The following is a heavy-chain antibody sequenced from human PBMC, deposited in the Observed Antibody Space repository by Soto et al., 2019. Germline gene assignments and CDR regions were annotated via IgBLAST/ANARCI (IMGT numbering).Heavy chain of an antibody. V-gene: IGHV3-21*01. J-gene: IGHJ6*02. CDR1: GFIFSSYY. D-gene: IGHD6-25*01. Sequence: GGSLRLSCVGPGFIFSSYYMNWVRQAPGKGLEWVSSISGGSAYIYYADSVKGRFTISRDNAKNSLYLEMNSPRVEDTAVYYCVRVWRLVGRYGMDVWGQGTTVTVSS. CDR3: VRVWRLVGRYGMDV. CDR2: ISGGSAYI.